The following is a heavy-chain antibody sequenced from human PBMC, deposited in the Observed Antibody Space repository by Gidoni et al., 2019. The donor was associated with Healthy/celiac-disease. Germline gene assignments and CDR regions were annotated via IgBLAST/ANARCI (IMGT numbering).Heavy chain of an antibody. CDR1: GFTFSSYA. D-gene: IGHD3-9*01. CDR2: ISYDGSNK. V-gene: IGHV3-30-3*01. CDR3: ARAPSPYYDIFFDI. Sequence: VQLVESGGGVVQPGRSLRLACAASGFTFSSYAMHWVRQAPGKGLEWVAVISYDGSNKYYADSVKGRFTISRDNSKNTLYLQMNSLRAEDTAVYYCARAPSPYYDIFFDIWGQGTMVTVSS. J-gene: IGHJ3*02.